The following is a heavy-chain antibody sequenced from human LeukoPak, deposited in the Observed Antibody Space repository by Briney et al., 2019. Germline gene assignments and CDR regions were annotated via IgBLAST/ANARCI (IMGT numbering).Heavy chain of an antibody. V-gene: IGHV4-34*01. CDR2: INHSGST. Sequence: PSETLSLTCAVYGGSFSGYYWSWLRQPPGKGLEWIGEINHSGSTNYNPSLKSRVTISVDTSKNQFSLKLSSVTAADTAVYYCARAAFGYYGSGSYYKSGFDYWGQGTLVTVSS. J-gene: IGHJ4*02. CDR1: GGSFSGYY. D-gene: IGHD3-10*01. CDR3: ARAAFGYYGSGSYYKSGFDY.